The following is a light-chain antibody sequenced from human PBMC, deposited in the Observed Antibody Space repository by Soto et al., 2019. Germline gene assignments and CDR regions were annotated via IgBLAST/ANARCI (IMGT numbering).Light chain of an antibody. CDR2: LGS. CDR3: MQALQTPLT. V-gene: IGKV2-28*01. Sequence: DLVMTQSPLSLPVTPGEPASISCRSSQSLLHSNGYNYLNWYLQKPGQSPRLLIYLGSNRASGVPDRFSGGGSGTDFTLKISRVEAEDVGVYYCMQALQTPLTFGGGTKVEIK. CDR1: QSLLHSNGYNY. J-gene: IGKJ4*01.